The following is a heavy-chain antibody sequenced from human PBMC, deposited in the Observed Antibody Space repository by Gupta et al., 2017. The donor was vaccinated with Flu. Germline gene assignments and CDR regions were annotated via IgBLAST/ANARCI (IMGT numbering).Heavy chain of an antibody. CDR1: GGSITSGNYY. V-gene: IGHV4-31*03. CDR2: VSYVETT. J-gene: IGHJ6*03. Sequence: QVQLQESGPGLVKPSETLSLTCTVSGGSITSGNYYWSWIRQHPGKGLEWIGYVSYVETTYYNPSLKSRVTISVGTSKNQFSLNLTSVTAADTAVYYCVREACSNKNCRHYYYHYVDVWGKGTTVTVSS. D-gene: IGHD2-2*01. CDR3: VREACSNKNCRHYYYHYVDV.